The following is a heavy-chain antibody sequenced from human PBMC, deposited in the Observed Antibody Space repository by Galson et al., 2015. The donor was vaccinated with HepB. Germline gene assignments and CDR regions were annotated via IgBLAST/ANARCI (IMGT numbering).Heavy chain of an antibody. D-gene: IGHD3-22*01. CDR2: ISAYNGNT. V-gene: IGHV1-18*01. J-gene: IGHJ4*02. CDR3: ARSADYYDSESGGY. CDR1: GYTFTSYG. Sequence: SVKVSCKASGYTFTSYGISWVRQAPGQGLEWMGWISAYNGNTNYAQKLQGRVTMTTDTSTSTAYMELRSLRPDDTAVYYCARSADYYDSESGGYWGQGTLVTVSS.